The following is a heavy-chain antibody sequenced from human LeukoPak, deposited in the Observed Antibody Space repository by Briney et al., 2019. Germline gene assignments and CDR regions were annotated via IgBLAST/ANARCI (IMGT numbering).Heavy chain of an antibody. Sequence: SETLSLTCAVDGGSFSGYYWIWIRQPPGKGLEWIGEINHSGSTNYNPSLKSRVTISVDTSKNQFSLKLSSVTAADTAVYYCARGVFDEDIVVVVAATGFDYWGQGTLVTVSS. V-gene: IGHV4-34*01. CDR1: GGSFSGYY. CDR3: ARGVFDEDIVVVVAATGFDY. J-gene: IGHJ4*02. D-gene: IGHD2-15*01. CDR2: INHSGST.